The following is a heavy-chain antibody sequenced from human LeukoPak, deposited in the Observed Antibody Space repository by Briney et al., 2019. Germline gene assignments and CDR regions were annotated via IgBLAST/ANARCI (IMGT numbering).Heavy chain of an antibody. J-gene: IGHJ4*02. D-gene: IGHD3-10*01. CDR2: INRDGSTT. V-gene: IGHV3-74*03. CDR3: ARGKKSGESSEIDY. Sequence: GGSPRLSCAASGFTFSNYWVHWVRQAPGKGLVWVSRINRDGSTTKYADSVKGRFTVSRDNAKNTLNLQMNSLRAEDTAVYYCARGKKSGESSEIDYWGQGTLVTVSS. CDR1: GFTFSNYW.